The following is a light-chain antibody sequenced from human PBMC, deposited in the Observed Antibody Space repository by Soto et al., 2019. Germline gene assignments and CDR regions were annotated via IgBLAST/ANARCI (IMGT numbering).Light chain of an antibody. V-gene: IGKV4-1*01. CDR1: QSVLFSSNSKNA. J-gene: IGKJ4*01. CDR2: WAS. Sequence: DIVMTQSPDSLDVSLGERATINCKSSQSVLFSSNSKNALAWYQQRPGQPPKLLIYWASTRESGVPDRFSGSGSGTDFTLTISTLQAEDVAVYYCQQYYVNPPTFGGGTKVEIK. CDR3: QQYYVNPPT.